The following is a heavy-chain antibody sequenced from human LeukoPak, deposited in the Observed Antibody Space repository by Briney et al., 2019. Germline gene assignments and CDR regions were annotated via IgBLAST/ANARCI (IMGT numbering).Heavy chain of an antibody. CDR2: IIPIFGTA. CDR1: GGTFSSYA. Sequence: GASVKVSCKASGGTFSSYAISWVRQAPGQGLEWMGGIIPIFGTANYAQKFQGRVTITADKSTSTAYMELSSLRSEDTAVYYCARGVVVTATPAEYFQHWGQGTLVTVSS. V-gene: IGHV1-69*06. J-gene: IGHJ1*01. CDR3: ARGVVVTATPAEYFQH. D-gene: IGHD2-21*02.